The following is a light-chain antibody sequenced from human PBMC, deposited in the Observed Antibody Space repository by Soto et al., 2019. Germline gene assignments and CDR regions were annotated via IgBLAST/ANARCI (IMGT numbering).Light chain of an antibody. CDR1: QSVLSNY. Sequence: EIVLTQSPGTLSLSPGERATLSCRASQSVLSNYLAWYQQKPGQAPRLLIYLASSRAAGIPDRFSGSGSGTNFTLTIRRLEPEDFAVYYCQQHGSSPWTFGQGTRV. CDR3: QQHGSSPWT. CDR2: LAS. J-gene: IGKJ1*01. V-gene: IGKV3-20*01.